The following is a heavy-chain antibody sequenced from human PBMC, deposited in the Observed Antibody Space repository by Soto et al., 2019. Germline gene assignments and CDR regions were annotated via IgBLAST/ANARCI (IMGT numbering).Heavy chain of an antibody. CDR2: IYYSGST. Sequence: SETLSLTCTVSGGSISSYYWSWIRQPPGKGLEWIGYIYYSGSTNYNPSLKSRVTISVDTSKNQFSLKLSSVTAADTAVYYCARGLDLALGGQWLVRIEFGLDYWGQGTLVTVSS. CDR1: GGSISSYY. D-gene: IGHD6-19*01. V-gene: IGHV4-59*01. J-gene: IGHJ4*02. CDR3: ARGLDLALGGQWLVRIEFGLDY.